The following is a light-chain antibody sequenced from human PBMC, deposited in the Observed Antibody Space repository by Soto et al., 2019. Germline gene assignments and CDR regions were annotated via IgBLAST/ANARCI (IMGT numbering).Light chain of an antibody. CDR1: SSDVGSYNL. CDR3: SSYTSSSTPV. V-gene: IGLV2-14*02. CDR2: EVT. J-gene: IGLJ2*01. Sequence: QSALTQPASVSGSPGQSITISCTGTSSDVGSYNLVSWYQQHPGKAPKLMIFEVTKRPSGVSSRFSGSKSVNTASLTISGLQTEDEADYYCSSYTSSSTPVFGGGTKVTV.